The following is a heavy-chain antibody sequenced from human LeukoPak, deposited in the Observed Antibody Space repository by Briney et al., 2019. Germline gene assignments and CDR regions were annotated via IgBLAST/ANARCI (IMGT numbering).Heavy chain of an antibody. CDR2: IYYSGST. V-gene: IGHV4-59*01. CDR1: GGSISSYY. J-gene: IGHJ5*02. CDR3: ARSRITIFGVAPCWFDP. D-gene: IGHD3-3*01. Sequence: PLENLSLTCTVSGGSISSYYWSWIRQPPGKGLEWIGYIYYSGSTNYNPSLKSRVTISVDTSKNQFSLKLSSVTAADTAVYYCARSRITIFGVAPCWFDPWGQGTLVTVSS.